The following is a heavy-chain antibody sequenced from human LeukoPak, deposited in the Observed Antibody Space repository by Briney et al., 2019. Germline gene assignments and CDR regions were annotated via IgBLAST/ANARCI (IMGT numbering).Heavy chain of an antibody. V-gene: IGHV3-7*03. Sequence: GGSLRLSCAASGFTFSSYWMSWVRQAPGKGLEWVANIKQDGSEKYYVDSVKGRFTISRDNAKNSLYLQMNSLRAEDTAVYYCARLLMRFMVRGVISPWGQGTLVTVSS. D-gene: IGHD3-10*01. CDR2: IKQDGSEK. CDR3: ARLLMRFMVRGVISP. CDR1: GFTFSSYW. J-gene: IGHJ5*02.